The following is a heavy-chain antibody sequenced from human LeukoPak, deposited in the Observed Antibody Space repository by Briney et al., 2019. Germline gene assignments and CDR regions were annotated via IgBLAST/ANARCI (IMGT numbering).Heavy chain of an antibody. CDR1: GGSISSYY. CDR2: IYTSGST. J-gene: IGHJ6*02. D-gene: IGHD4-4*01. V-gene: IGHV4-4*07. Sequence: SETLSLTCTVSGGSISSYYWSWIRQPAVKGLEWIGRIYTSGSTNYNPSLKSRVTMSVDTSKNQFSLKLSSVTAADTAVYYCARASTVTNGYYYYGMDVWGQGTTVTVSS. CDR3: ARASTVTNGYYYYGMDV.